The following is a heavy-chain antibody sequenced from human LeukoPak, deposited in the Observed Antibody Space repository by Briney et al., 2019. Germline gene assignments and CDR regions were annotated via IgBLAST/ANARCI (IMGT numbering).Heavy chain of an antibody. CDR1: GGSISSYY. Sequence: SETLSLTCTVSGGSISSYYWSWIRQPPGKGLEWIGYIYYSGSTEYNPSLESRVTISVDTSKNQFSLKLNSVTAADTAVYYCARGGNWNYEGYYYYYMDVWGKGTTVTVSS. CDR3: ARGGNWNYEGYYYYYMDV. J-gene: IGHJ6*03. V-gene: IGHV4-59*01. CDR2: IYYSGST. D-gene: IGHD1-7*01.